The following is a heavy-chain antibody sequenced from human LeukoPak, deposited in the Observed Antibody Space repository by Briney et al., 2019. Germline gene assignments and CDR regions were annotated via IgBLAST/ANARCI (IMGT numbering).Heavy chain of an antibody. J-gene: IGHJ4*02. CDR3: AHRGYSYDIGRPYYFDY. CDR1: GFSLRPSGGG. D-gene: IGHD5-18*01. Sequence: ESGPTLIHPTHTLTLSYTFSGFSLRPSGGGVGWIRQPPGKALEWLALIYCDDDKRYSPSLKSRLTITKDTSKNQVVLTMTNMDPVDTATYYCAHRGYSYDIGRPYYFDYWGQGTLVTVSS. V-gene: IGHV2-5*02. CDR2: IYCDDDK.